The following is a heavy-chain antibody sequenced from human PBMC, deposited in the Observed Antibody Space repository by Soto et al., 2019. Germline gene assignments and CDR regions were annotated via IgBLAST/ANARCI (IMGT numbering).Heavy chain of an antibody. CDR3: ARSRFLDV. J-gene: IGHJ6*04. Sequence: QVQLQQWGAGLLKPSETLSLTCAVSGGSFSGYYWSWIRQPPGKGLEWIGDITYSGSTDYNPSLRSRVTISIDTSKNQFSLKLSSVTAADTAVYYCARSRFLDVWGKGTTVTVSS. CDR2: ITYSGST. V-gene: IGHV4-34*02. CDR1: GGSFSGYY.